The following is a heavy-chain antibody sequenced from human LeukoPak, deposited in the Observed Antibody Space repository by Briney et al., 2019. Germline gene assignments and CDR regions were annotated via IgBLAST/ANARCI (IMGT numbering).Heavy chain of an antibody. Sequence: PSQTLSLTCAVYGGSCDDYYCSWLRQPPGKGLEWIGEIHPSGIFYYNSSLLSRVTISIDTSKSQFSLRLTSVTAADTAFYYCARGRDRSKAGDHWGQGSLVTVSS. V-gene: IGHV4-34*01. J-gene: IGHJ4*02. CDR2: IHPSGIF. CDR3: ARGRDRSKAGDH. D-gene: IGHD5-24*01. CDR1: GGSCDDYY.